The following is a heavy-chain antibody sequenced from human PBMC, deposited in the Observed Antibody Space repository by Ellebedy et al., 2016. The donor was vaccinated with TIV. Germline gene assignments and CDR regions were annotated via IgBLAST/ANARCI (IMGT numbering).Heavy chain of an antibody. CDR2: IILIFGTA. J-gene: IGHJ6*02. CDR1: GYTFTGYY. CDR3: ASSGAVDIVVVPAAGYYYYYGMDV. D-gene: IGHD2-2*01. Sequence: SVKVSXXATGYTFTGYYMHWVRQAPGQGLEWMGWIILIFGTANYEQKFQGRVTITADESMSTAYMELSSLRSEDTAVYYCASSGAVDIVVVPAAGYYYYYGMDVWGQGTTVTVSS. V-gene: IGHV1-69*13.